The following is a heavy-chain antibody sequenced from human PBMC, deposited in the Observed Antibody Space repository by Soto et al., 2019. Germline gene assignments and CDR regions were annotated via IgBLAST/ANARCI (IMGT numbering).Heavy chain of an antibody. J-gene: IGHJ6*02. Sequence: GASVKFSCKASGFTFITYDFSWVRQAAGQGLEWMGWMNPNNGNAGFAQKFRGRINMTRNTSISTAYLELSSLRSDDSAVYYCARSPGADYGDYVDGMDVWGQGTTVTVSS. CDR3: ARSPGADYGDYVDGMDV. V-gene: IGHV1-8*01. CDR2: MNPNNGNA. D-gene: IGHD4-17*01. CDR1: GFTFITYD.